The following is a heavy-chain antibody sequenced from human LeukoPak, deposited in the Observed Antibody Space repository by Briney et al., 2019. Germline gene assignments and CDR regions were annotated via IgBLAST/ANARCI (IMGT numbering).Heavy chain of an antibody. CDR2: IYYSGST. J-gene: IGHJ4*02. Sequence: SETLSLTCTVSGGSISSGDYYWSWIRQPPGKGLEWIGYIYYSGSTYYNPSLKSRVTISVDTSKNQFSLRLSSVTAADTAVYYCARDFRYGDYTGVDYWGQGTLVTVSS. CDR3: ARDFRYGDYTGVDY. CDR1: GGSISSGDYY. V-gene: IGHV4-30-4*01. D-gene: IGHD4-17*01.